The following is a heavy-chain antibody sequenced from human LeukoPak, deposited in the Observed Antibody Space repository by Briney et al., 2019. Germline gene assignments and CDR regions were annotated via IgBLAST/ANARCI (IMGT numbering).Heavy chain of an antibody. J-gene: IGHJ5*02. Sequence: GGSLRLSCAASGFTFSSYSMNWVRQAPGKGLEWVSYISSSSSTIYYADSVKGRFTISRDNAKNSLYLQMNSLRAEDTAVYYCARDGLEKSNWFDPWGQGTLVTVSS. CDR1: GFTFSSYS. CDR3: ARDGLEKSNWFDP. CDR2: ISSSSSTI. V-gene: IGHV3-48*01.